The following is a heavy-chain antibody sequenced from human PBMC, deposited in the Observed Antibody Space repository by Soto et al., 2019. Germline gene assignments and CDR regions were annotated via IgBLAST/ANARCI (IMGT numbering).Heavy chain of an antibody. CDR1: GFTFSSYA. V-gene: IGHV3-30-3*01. CDR3: ATDGQSHAFDI. Sequence: QVQLVESGGGVVQPGRSLRLSCAASGFTFSSYAMHWVRQAPGKGLEWVAVISYDGSNKYYADSVKGRFTISRDNSKNPLYLQMNSLRAEDTAVYYCATDGQSHAFDIWGQGTMVTVSS. CDR2: ISYDGSNK. D-gene: IGHD6-19*01. J-gene: IGHJ3*02.